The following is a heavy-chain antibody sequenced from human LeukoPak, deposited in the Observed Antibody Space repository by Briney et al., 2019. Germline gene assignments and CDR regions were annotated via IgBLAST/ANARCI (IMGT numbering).Heavy chain of an antibody. V-gene: IGHV3-33*01. CDR3: ARGSQQMVRHYYYYGMDV. D-gene: IGHD6-13*01. CDR2: IWYDGSNK. Sequence: GRSLRLSCAASGFTFSSYGMHWVRQAPGKGLEWVAVIWYDGSNKYYADSVKGRFTISRDNSKNTPYLQMNSLRAEDTAVYYCARGSQQMVRHYYYYGMDVWGQGTTVTVSS. J-gene: IGHJ6*02. CDR1: GFTFSSYG.